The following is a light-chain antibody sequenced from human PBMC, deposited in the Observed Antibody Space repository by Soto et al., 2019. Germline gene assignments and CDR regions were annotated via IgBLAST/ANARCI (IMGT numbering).Light chain of an antibody. J-gene: IGKJ4*01. CDR1: QGISDY. Sequence: DIQMTQSPSSLSVSVGDRVTIPCRASQGISDYLAWYQQKPGNVPKLLIYVASTLQSGVPSRFSGSGSGTDFTLTISSLQPEDVATYYCHKYNSAPLTFGGGTKVEIK. CDR3: HKYNSAPLT. CDR2: VAS. V-gene: IGKV1-27*01.